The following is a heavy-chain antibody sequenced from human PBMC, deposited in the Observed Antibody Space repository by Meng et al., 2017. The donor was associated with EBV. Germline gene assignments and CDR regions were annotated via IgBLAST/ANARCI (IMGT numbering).Heavy chain of an antibody. CDR1: GYTFTSYG. V-gene: IGHV1-18*01. CDR3: ARDGRLYDTPSPFDY. J-gene: IGHJ4*02. Sequence: QAQLGRYGAEVKTPGAAVKVSCKASGYTFTSYGISWVRQAPGQGLEWMGWISAYNGNTNYAQKLQGRVTMTTDTSTSTAYMELRSLRSDDTAVYYCARDGRLYDTPSPFDYWGQGTLVTVSS. CDR2: ISAYNGNT. D-gene: IGHD3-22*01.